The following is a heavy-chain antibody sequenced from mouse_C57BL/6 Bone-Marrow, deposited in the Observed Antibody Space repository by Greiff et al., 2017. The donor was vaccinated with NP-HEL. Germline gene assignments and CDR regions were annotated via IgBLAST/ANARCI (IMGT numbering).Heavy chain of an antibody. D-gene: IGHD4-1*01. J-gene: IGHJ2*01. CDR3: TALGN. CDR1: GFTFSNYW. CDR2: IRLKSDNYAT. V-gene: IGHV6-3*01. Sequence: EVMLVESGGGLVQPGGSMKLSCVASGFTFSNYWMNWVRQSPEKGLEWVAQIRLKSDNYATHYAESVKGRFTISRYDSKSSVYLKMNNLRAEATGIYYCTALGNWGQGTTLTVSS.